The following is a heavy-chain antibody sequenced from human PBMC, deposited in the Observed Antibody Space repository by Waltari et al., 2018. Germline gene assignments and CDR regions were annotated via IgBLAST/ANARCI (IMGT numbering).Heavy chain of an antibody. CDR3: ARVGAGYCSGGSCYSPGP. Sequence: QVQLVQSGAEVKKPGSSVKVSCKASGGPFSSYAISWVRQAPGQGLEWMGGIIPIFGTANYAQKFQGRVTITADESTSTAYMELSSLRSEDTAVYYCARVGAGYCSGGSCYSPGPWGQGTLVTVSS. D-gene: IGHD2-15*01. CDR1: GGPFSSYA. CDR2: IIPIFGTA. J-gene: IGHJ5*02. V-gene: IGHV1-69*01.